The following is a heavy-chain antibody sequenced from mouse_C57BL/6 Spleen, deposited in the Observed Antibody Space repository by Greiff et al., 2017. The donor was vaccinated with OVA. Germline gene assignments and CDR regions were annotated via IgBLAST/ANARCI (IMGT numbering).Heavy chain of an antibody. J-gene: IGHJ1*03. D-gene: IGHD1-1*01. Sequence: EVKLVESGGGLVKPGGSLKLSCAASGFTFSDYGMHWVRQAPEKGLEWVAYISSGSSTIYYADTVKGRFPISRDKAKNTLFLQMTSLMSEDTSMYYCAKVSLYYCGSSYWYFDVWGTGTTVTVSS. CDR3: AKVSLYYCGSSYWYFDV. V-gene: IGHV5-17*01. CDR1: GFTFSDYG. CDR2: ISSGSSTI.